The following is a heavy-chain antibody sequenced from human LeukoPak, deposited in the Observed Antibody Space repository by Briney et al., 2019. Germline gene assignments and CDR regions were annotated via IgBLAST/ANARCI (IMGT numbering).Heavy chain of an antibody. CDR3: AKSLSYCGGDCYPRALDY. Sequence: GGSLTPSCAASGFTFRGYAMSWVRQAPGKGLDWALAISVSGGSTYYADSVKGRFTISRDNSKNTLYLQMNSLRAEDTAVYYCAKSLSYCGGDCYPRALDYWGQGTLVTVSS. V-gene: IGHV3-23*01. D-gene: IGHD2-21*02. CDR2: ISVSGGST. J-gene: IGHJ4*02. CDR1: GFTFRGYA.